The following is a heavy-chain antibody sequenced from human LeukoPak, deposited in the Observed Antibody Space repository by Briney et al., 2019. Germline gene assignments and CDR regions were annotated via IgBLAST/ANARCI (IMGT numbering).Heavy chain of an antibody. J-gene: IGHJ4*02. V-gene: IGHV3-33*01. CDR1: GFTFSGYG. CDR2: IWYDGSNK. CDR3: ARADGGSGSYHFDY. Sequence: GGSLRLSCAASGFTFSGYGMHWVRQAPGKGLEWVAVIWYDGSNKYYADSVKGRFTISRDNSKNTLYLQMNSLRAEDTAVYYCARADGGSGSYHFDYWGQGTLVTVNS. D-gene: IGHD3-10*01.